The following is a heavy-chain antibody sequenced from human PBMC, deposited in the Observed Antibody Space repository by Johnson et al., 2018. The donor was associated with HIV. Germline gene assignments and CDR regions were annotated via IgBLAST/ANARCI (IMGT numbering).Heavy chain of an antibody. V-gene: IGHV3-66*01. D-gene: IGHD6-13*01. CDR2: IYSGGST. J-gene: IGHJ3*02. Sequence: VQLVESGGGLVQPGGSLRLSCAASGFTVSSNYMSWVRQAPGKGLEWVSVIYSGGSTYYADSVKGRFTISRDNSKNTLYLQMNSLRAEDTAVYYCASSHPAEAGIPRWAFDIWGQGTMVTVSS. CDR1: GFTVSSNY. CDR3: ASSHPAEAGIPRWAFDI.